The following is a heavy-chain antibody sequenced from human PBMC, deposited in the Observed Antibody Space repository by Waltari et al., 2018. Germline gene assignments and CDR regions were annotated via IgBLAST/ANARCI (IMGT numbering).Heavy chain of an antibody. D-gene: IGHD3-22*01. CDR2: IYHSGST. J-gene: IGHJ3*02. V-gene: IGHV4-4*02. Sequence: QVQLQESGPGLVKPSGTLSLTCAVSGGSISSSNWWSWVRQPPGKGLEWIGEIYHSGSTNYNPALKSRVTISVDKSKNQFSLKLSSVTAADTAVYYCARAGVHMIVVPKDAFDIWGQGTMVTVSS. CDR1: GGSISSSNW. CDR3: ARAGVHMIVVPKDAFDI.